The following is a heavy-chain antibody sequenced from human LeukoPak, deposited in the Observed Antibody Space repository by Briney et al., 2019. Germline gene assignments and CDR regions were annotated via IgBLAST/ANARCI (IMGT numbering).Heavy chain of an antibody. CDR3: ARGHTLGGYYKQKYYYYGMDV. CDR1: GGSLSGNF. Sequence: SETLSLTCAVYGGSLSGNFWSWIRQPPGKGLEWIGEISHSGSTNYSLSLKSRLTISVDTSKNQFSLRLSSVTAADTAVYYCARGHTLGGYYKQKYYYYGMDVWGQGTTVTVSS. J-gene: IGHJ6*02. D-gene: IGHD3-9*01. V-gene: IGHV4-34*01. CDR2: ISHSGST.